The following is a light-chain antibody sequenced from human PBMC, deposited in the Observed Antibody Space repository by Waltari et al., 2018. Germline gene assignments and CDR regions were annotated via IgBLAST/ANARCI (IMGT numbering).Light chain of an antibody. J-gene: IGLJ2*01. CDR1: SSNIGAGLN. V-gene: IGLV1-40*01. CDR3: QSYDISLSSVV. CDR2: VNI. Sequence: QSVLTQPPSVSGAPGQRVTISCTGSSSNIGAGLNVHWYQQLPGTAPKLLIYVNINRPSGVPDRFSGSKSGTSASLAITGLQAEDEADYYCQSYDISLSSVVFGGGTTLTVL.